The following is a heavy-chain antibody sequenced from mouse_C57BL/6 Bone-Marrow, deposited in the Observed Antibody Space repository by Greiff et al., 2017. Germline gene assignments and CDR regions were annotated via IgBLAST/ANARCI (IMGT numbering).Heavy chain of an antibody. V-gene: IGHV5-9*01. J-gene: IGHJ4*01. CDR2: ISGGGGNT. CDR1: GFTFSSYT. D-gene: IGHD2-5*01. Sequence: EVKVVESGGGLVKPGGSLKLSCAASGFTFSSYTMSWVRQTPEKRLEWVATISGGGGNTYYPDSVKGRFTISRDNAKNTLYLQMSSLRSEDTALYYCARQGNYSNWRIAMDYWGQGTSVTVSS. CDR3: ARQGNYSNWRIAMDY.